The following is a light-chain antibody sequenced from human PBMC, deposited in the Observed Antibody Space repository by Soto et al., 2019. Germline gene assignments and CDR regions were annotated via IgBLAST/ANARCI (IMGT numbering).Light chain of an antibody. CDR1: QSVNNY. J-gene: IGKJ4*01. CDR3: QQRASWPLT. V-gene: IGKV3-11*01. CDR2: DTS. Sequence: EIVMTQSPATLSLSPGERVTLSCRASQSVNNYLIWYQQRPGLAPRLLISDTSNRATGIPARFSGGGSGTDFTLTISSLDPEDFAGYYCQQRASWPLTFGGGTKVEIK.